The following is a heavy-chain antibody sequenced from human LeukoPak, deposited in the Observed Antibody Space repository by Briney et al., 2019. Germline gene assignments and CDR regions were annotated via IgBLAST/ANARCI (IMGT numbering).Heavy chain of an antibody. D-gene: IGHD4-17*01. CDR2: INSDGSST. CDR1: GFTFSSYW. J-gene: IGHJ4*02. V-gene: IGHV3-74*01. CDR3: ARIFSNYGDYYGDY. Sequence: PGGSLGLSCAASGFTFSSYWMDWVRQAPGKELVWVSRINSDGSSTSYADSVKGRFTISRDNAKNTLYLQMNSLRAEDTAVYYCARIFSNYGDYYGDYWGQGTLVTVSS.